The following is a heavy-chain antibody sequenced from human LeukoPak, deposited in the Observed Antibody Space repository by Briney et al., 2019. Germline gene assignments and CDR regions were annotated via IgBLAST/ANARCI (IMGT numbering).Heavy chain of an antibody. J-gene: IGHJ3*02. CDR3: ARERLGELSDAFDI. V-gene: IGHV4-59*01. D-gene: IGHD3-16*02. CDR2: IYYSGST. CDR1: GGSISSYY. Sequence: KPSETLSLTCTVSGGSISSYYWSWIRQPPGKGLEWIGYIYYSGSTNYNPFLKSRVTISVDTSKNQFSLKLSSVTAADTAVYYCARERLGELSDAFDIWGQGTMVTVSS.